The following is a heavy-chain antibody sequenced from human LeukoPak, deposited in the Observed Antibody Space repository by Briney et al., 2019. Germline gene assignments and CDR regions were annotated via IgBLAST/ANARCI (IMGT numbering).Heavy chain of an antibody. V-gene: IGHV6-1*01. CDR1: GDSVSSNSVT. Sequence: SQTLSLTCAISGDSVSSNSVTWNWIRQSPSRGLEWLGRTYYRSTWYNDYAVSVRGRITVNPDTSKNQFPLHLNSVTPEDTAVYYCARRLTQYDCFDPWGQGILVAVSS. CDR3: ARRLTQYDCFDP. J-gene: IGHJ5*02. CDR2: TYYRSTWYN. D-gene: IGHD2-2*01.